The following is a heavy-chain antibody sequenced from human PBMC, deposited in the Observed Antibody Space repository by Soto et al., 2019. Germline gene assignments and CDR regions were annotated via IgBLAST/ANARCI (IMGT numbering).Heavy chain of an antibody. J-gene: IGHJ4*02. V-gene: IGHV4-34*01. D-gene: IGHD2-8*02. CDR3: ARDKITGLFDY. CDR1: GGSFSGYY. CDR2: INHSGST. Sequence: SETLSLTCAVYGGSFSGYYWTWIRQPPGTGLEWIWEINHSGSTNYNPSLKSRVTISVDTSKNQFSLKLTSVTAADTAVYYCARDKITGLFDYWGQGTLVTVSS.